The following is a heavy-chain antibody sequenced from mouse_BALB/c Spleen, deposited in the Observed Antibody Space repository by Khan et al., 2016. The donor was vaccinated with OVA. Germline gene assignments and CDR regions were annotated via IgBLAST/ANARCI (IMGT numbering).Heavy chain of an antibody. V-gene: IGHV1S29*02. J-gene: IGHJ3*01. CDR2: FFPNSGGS. D-gene: IGHD1-2*01. CDR1: GYTFTDYN. CDR3: VRSGYGSFAF. Sequence: FQLVQSGPEVVKPGASVKISCKASGYTFTDYNMDWVKQRHGKSLEWIGYFFPNSGGSGYNQKFKTKATLTVNISSSTAYMDLHSLTSEDSAVYYCVRSGYGSFAFWGQGTLVTVSA.